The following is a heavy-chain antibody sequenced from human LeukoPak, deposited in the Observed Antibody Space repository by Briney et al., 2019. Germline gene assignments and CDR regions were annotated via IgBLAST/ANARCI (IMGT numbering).Heavy chain of an antibody. CDR1: GYTFTSYD. CDR2: MNPNSGNT. J-gene: IGHJ4*02. V-gene: IGHV1-8*03. D-gene: IGHD2-15*01. CDR3: ARSAGSAFFDY. Sequence: ASVKVSCKASGYTFTSYDINWVRQATGQGLEWMGWMNPNSGNTGYAQKFQGRVTITRNTSISTAYMELSRLTSDDTAVYYCARSAGSAFFDYWGQGTLVTVTS.